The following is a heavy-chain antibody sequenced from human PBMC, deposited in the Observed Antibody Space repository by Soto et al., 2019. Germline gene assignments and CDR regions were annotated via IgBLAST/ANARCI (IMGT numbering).Heavy chain of an antibody. J-gene: IGHJ3*02. V-gene: IGHV1-24*01. D-gene: IGHD3-10*01. Sequence: ASVKVSCKVSGYTLTELSMHWVRQAPGKGLEWMGGFDPEDGEAIYAQKFQGRVTMTEDTSTDTAYMELCSLRSEDTAVYYCATDLRGAGDAFDIWGQGTMVTVSS. CDR2: FDPEDGEA. CDR3: ATDLRGAGDAFDI. CDR1: GYTLTELS.